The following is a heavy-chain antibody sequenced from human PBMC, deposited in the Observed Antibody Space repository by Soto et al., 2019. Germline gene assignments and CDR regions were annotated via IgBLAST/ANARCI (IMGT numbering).Heavy chain of an antibody. D-gene: IGHD3-22*01. V-gene: IGHV3-23*04. CDR3: AKDRYLDHDSRGYLFDN. CDR2: ISRYGDFT. J-gene: IGHJ4*02. Sequence: EVQLVESGGGLVQPGGSLRLSCAVSGFTVSSKYMTWVRQAPGKGLEWVSAISRYGDFTYYADSVEGRFTISRDNSKNTLYLQMNSLRAEDTAVYYCAKDRYLDHDSRGYLFDNWGQGTLVTVSS. CDR1: GFTVSSKY.